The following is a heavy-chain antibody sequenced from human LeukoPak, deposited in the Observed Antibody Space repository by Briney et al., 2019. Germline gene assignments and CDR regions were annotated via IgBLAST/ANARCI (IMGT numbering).Heavy chain of an antibody. V-gene: IGHV1-2*02. J-gene: IGHJ6*03. Sequence: ASVKVSCKASGYTFTGYYMHWVRQAPGQGLEWMGWINPNSGGTNYAQKFQGRVTMTRDTSISTAYMELSRLRSDDTAVYYCARMPQYSYGYYYYYYMDVWGKGTTVTVSS. D-gene: IGHD5-18*01. CDR2: INPNSGGT. CDR1: GYTFTGYY. CDR3: ARMPQYSYGYYYYYYMDV.